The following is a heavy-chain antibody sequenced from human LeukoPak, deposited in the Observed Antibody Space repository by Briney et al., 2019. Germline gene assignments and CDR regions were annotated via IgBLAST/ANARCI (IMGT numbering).Heavy chain of an antibody. J-gene: IGHJ4*02. Sequence: SETLSLTCTVSGGSISSGGYCWSWIRQHPGKGLEWIGYIYYSGSTYYNPSLKSRVTISVDTSKNQFSLKLSSVTAADTAVYYCARGSVITIFGVVPWYFDYWGQGTLVTVSS. D-gene: IGHD3-3*01. CDR1: GGSISSGGYC. V-gene: IGHV4-31*03. CDR3: ARGSVITIFGVVPWYFDY. CDR2: IYYSGST.